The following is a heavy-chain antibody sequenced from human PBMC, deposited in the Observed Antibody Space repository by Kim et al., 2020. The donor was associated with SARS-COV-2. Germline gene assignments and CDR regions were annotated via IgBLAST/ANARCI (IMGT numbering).Heavy chain of an antibody. J-gene: IGHJ4*02. CDR3: ARDGGYYDSSGYLSY. Sequence: GGSLRLSCAASGFTFSSYAMHWVRQAPGKGLEWVAVISYDGSNKYYADSVKCRFTISRDNSKNTLYLQMNSLRAEDTAVYYCARDGGYYDSSGYLSYWGQGTLVTVSS. V-gene: IGHV3-30*04. CDR1: GFTFSSYA. CDR2: ISYDGSNK. D-gene: IGHD3-22*01.